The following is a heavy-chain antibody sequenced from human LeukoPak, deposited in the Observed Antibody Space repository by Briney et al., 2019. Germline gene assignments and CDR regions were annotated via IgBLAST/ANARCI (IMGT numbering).Heavy chain of an antibody. CDR1: GFTFSSYI. V-gene: IGHV3-21*01. D-gene: IGHD3-10*01. CDR3: ARGGAMVRGVSPLDY. J-gene: IGHJ4*02. CDR2: ISSSGSYI. Sequence: PGGSLRLSCAASGFTFSSYIMNWVRQAPGKGLEWVSSISSSGSYIYYADSVKGRFTISRDNAKNSLYLQMNSLRAEDTALYYCARGGAMVRGVSPLDYWGQGTLVTVSS.